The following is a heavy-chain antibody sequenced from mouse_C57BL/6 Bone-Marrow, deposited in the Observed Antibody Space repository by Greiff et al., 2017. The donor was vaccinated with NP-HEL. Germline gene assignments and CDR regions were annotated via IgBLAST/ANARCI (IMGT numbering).Heavy chain of an antibody. Sequence: EVQLQQSVAELVRPGASVKLSCTASGFNIKNTYMHWVKQRPEQGLEWIGRIDPANGNTKYAPKFQGKATIPADTSSNTAYLPLSSLTSEDTAIYYCARRALLRRYYYAMDYWGQGTSVTVSS. CDR3: ARRALLRRYYYAMDY. CDR2: IDPANGNT. V-gene: IGHV14-3*01. D-gene: IGHD1-1*01. J-gene: IGHJ4*01. CDR1: GFNIKNTY.